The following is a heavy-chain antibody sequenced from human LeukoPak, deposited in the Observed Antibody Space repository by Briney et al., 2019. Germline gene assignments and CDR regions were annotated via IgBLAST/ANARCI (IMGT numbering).Heavy chain of an antibody. D-gene: IGHD3-10*01. CDR2: ISGSGDIP. CDR1: GFTFSTYA. J-gene: IGHJ4*02. Sequence: GGSLRLSCAASGFTFSTYAMSWVRQAPGKGLEWVSRISGSGDIPYYADSVKGRFTISRDNSKNTLYLQMNSLRAEDTAVFYCAKDLWFGEFDYWGQGTLVTVSS. V-gene: IGHV3-23*01. CDR3: AKDLWFGEFDY.